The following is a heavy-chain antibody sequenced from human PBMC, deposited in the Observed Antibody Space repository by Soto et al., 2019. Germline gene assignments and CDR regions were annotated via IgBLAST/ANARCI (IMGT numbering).Heavy chain of an antibody. CDR2: IYYSGST. CDR1: GGSISSGDYY. V-gene: IGHV4-39*01. D-gene: IGHD3-22*01. J-gene: IGHJ4*02. Sequence: SETMSLTCTVSGGSISSGDYYWSWIRQPPGKGLEWIGSIYYSGSTYYNPSLKSRVTISVDTSKNQFSLKLSSVTAADTAVYYCARIGYYYDSSGYDYWGQGTLVTV. CDR3: ARIGYYYDSSGYDY.